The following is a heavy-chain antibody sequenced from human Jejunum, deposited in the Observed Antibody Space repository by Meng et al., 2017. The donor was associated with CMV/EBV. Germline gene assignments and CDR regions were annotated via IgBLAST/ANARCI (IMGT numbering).Heavy chain of an antibody. CDR3: ARHLYSFGVVTAIDY. D-gene: IGHD3-3*01. CDR1: GFPVSNTY. Sequence: SGFPVSNTYMSWGRQAPGKGLEWVSVTYTGGTTYYADSVKGRFTVSRDSLNNTLSLQMNSLRAEDTAFYYCARHLYSFGVVTAIDYWGQGTLVTVSS. J-gene: IGHJ4*02. V-gene: IGHV3-53*01. CDR2: TYTGGTT.